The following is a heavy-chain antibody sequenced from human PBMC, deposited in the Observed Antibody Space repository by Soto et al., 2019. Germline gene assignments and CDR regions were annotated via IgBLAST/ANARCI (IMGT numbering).Heavy chain of an antibody. J-gene: IGHJ6*02. CDR2: IIPIFGTA. Sequence: SVKVSCKASGGTFSSYAISWVRQAPGQGLEWMGGIIPIFGTANYAQRFQGRVTITADESTSTAYMELSSLRSEDTAVYYCARVCHDYGDYVDNYYYYGMDVWGQGTTVTVSS. V-gene: IGHV1-69*13. CDR3: ARVCHDYGDYVDNYYYYGMDV. D-gene: IGHD4-17*01. CDR1: GGTFSSYA.